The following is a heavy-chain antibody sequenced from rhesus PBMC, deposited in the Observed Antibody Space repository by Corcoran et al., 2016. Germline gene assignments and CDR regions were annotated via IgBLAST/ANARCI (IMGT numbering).Heavy chain of an antibody. CDR1: GYTFTDHY. D-gene: IGHD1-14*01. J-gene: IGHJ3*01. V-gene: IGHV1-111*02. CDR2: TDPEDGEA. Sequence: EVQLVKSGAEVKKPGATVKISCKASGYTFTDHYLNCARQAPGKGLAWMGGTDPEDGEADSAKKFQDRVTITADMYTSTAYMELSSLRSGDTAVYHCARGGAGTTGAFDFWGQGLRVTVSS. CDR3: ARGGAGTTGAFDF.